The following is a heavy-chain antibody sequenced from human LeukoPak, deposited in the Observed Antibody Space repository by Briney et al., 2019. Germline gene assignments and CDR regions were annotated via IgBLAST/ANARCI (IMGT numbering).Heavy chain of an antibody. Sequence: GASVKVSCKASGYTFTGYYMHWVRQAPGQGLEWMGWINPNSGGTNYAQKFQGRVTMTRDTSISTAYMELSRLRSDDTAVYYCARDGEGYCSGGSCHNWSDPWGQGTLVTVSS. CDR3: ARDGEGYCSGGSCHNWSDP. CDR2: INPNSGGT. J-gene: IGHJ5*02. D-gene: IGHD2-15*01. CDR1: GYTFTGYY. V-gene: IGHV1-2*02.